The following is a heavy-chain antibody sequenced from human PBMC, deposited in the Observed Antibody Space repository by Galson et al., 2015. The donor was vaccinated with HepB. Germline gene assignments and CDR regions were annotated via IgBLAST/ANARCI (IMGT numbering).Heavy chain of an antibody. CDR2: INPNSGGT. CDR3: ARGRRGIVVVPAAMRGNWFDP. D-gene: IGHD2-2*01. CDR1: GYTFTGYY. J-gene: IGHJ5*02. V-gene: IGHV1-2*04. Sequence: SVKVSCKASGYTFTGYYTHWVRQAPGQGLEWMGWINPNSGGTNYAQKFQGWVTMTRDTSISTAYMELSRLRSDDTAVYYCARGRRGIVVVPAAMRGNWFDPWGQGTLVTVSS.